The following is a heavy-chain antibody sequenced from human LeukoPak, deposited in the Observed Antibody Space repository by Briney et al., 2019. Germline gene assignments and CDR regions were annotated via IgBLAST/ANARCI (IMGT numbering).Heavy chain of an antibody. CDR2: MNTNSGNT. J-gene: IGHJ6*03. Sequence: GASVKVSCKASGYTFTSYDINWVRQATGQGLEWMGWMNTNSGNTGYAQKFQGRVTMTRNTSISTAYMELSSLRSEDTAVYYCARVGGFGELSYDYYYYYYLDVWGKGTTVTVSS. CDR1: GYTFTSYD. CDR3: ARVGGFGELSYDYYYYYYLDV. D-gene: IGHD3-10*01. V-gene: IGHV1-8*01.